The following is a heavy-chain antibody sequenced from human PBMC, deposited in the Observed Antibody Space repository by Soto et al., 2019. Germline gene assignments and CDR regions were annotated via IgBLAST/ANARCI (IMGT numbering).Heavy chain of an antibody. CDR2: IYYSGST. Sequence: SETLSLTCTVSGGSISSYYWSWIRQPPGKGLEWIGYIYYSGSTNYNPSLKSRVTISVDTSKNQFSLKLSSVTAADTAVYYCARVTLQYYFDYWGQGTLVTVSS. CDR3: ARVTLQYYFDY. D-gene: IGHD3-16*01. V-gene: IGHV4-59*01. J-gene: IGHJ4*02. CDR1: GGSISSYY.